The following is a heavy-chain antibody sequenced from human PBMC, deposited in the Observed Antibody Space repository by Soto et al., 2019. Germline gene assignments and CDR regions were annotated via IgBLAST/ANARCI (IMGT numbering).Heavy chain of an antibody. V-gene: IGHV4-39*01. CDR3: AGHYSSGSRNWFDP. CDR2: IYYSGST. D-gene: IGHD6-19*01. Sequence: QLQLQESGPGLVKPSETLSLTCSVSGGSINSSSYFWGWVRQPPGKGLEWIGGIYYSGSTYYNPSLGSCVTISVERSKYKFSLDMRSVHAADTAGFYCAGHYSSGSRNWFDPWCQGTLVKVSS. CDR1: GGSINSSSYF. J-gene: IGHJ5*02.